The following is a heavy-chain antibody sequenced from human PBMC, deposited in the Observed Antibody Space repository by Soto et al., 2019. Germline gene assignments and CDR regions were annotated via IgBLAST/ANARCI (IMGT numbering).Heavy chain of an antibody. V-gene: IGHV3-64D*06. J-gene: IGHJ4*02. D-gene: IGHD3-22*01. CDR3: VKGEYYYDSSGYYPFDY. CDR2: ISTNGGGT. Sequence: TGGSLRLSCAASGFTFSSYGMHWVRQAPGKGLEYVSSISTNGGGTHYADSVKGRFTISRDNSKNTQYLQMSSLRADDTAVYYCVKGEYYYDSSGYYPFDYWGQGTLVTVSS. CDR1: GFTFSSYG.